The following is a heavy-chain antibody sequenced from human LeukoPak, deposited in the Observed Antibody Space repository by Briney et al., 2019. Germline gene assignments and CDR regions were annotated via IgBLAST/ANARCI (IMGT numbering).Heavy chain of an antibody. V-gene: IGHV6-1*01. CDR3: VRWNHDMRYFDY. D-gene: IGHD1-1*01. J-gene: IGHJ4*02. CDR2: AYYRSKWYN. Sequence: SQTLPLTCAISGDSVSSNSVAWNWIRQSPSRGLEWLGRAYYRSKWYNDYAVSVNSRLTINPDTSKNQFSLQLNSVTPEDTAVYYCVRWNHDMRYFDYWGQGTLVTVSS. CDR1: GDSVSSNSVA.